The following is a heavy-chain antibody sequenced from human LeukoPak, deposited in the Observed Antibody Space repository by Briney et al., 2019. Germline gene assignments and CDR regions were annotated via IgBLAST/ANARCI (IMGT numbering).Heavy chain of an antibody. J-gene: IGHJ3*02. Sequence: SVKVSCKGSGGTFSSYAISWVRQAPGQGLEWMGGIIPIFGTANYAQKFQGRVTITADESTSTAYMELSSLRSEDMAVYYGARVATTYCSGGSCSWVIWGQGTMVTVSS. CDR3: ARVATTYCSGGSCSWVI. CDR2: IIPIFGTA. D-gene: IGHD2-15*01. V-gene: IGHV1-69*13. CDR1: GGTFSSYA.